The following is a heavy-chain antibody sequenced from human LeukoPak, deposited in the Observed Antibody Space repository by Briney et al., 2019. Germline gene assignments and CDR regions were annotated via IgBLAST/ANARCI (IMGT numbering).Heavy chain of an antibody. V-gene: IGHV4-28*01. CDR1: GYSITSSSW. D-gene: IGHD3-10*01. J-gene: IGHJ4*02. CDR2: IYHSGTT. Sequence: SETLSLTCAVSGYSITSSSWWGWIRQPPGKGLEWIGYIYHSGTTYYNPSLQSRVTMSVDMSKNQFSLKLSSVTAVDTAVYYCARKENVYYYFDYWGQGTLVTVSS. CDR3: ARKENVYYYFDY.